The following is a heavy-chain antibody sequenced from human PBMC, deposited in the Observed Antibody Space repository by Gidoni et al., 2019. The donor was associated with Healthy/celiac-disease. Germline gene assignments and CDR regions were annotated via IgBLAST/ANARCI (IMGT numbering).Heavy chain of an antibody. D-gene: IGHD2-15*01. J-gene: IGHJ6*02. CDR3: ARDRRGYCSGGSCHKAVYYYYGMDV. Sequence: EVQLVESGGGLVKPGGSLRLSCAASGFTFSSYSMNWVRQAPGKGLEWVSSISSSSSYIYYADSVKGRFTISRDNAKNSLYLQMNSLRAEDTAVYYCARDRRGYCSGGSCHKAVYYYYGMDVWGQGTTVTVSS. CDR1: GFTFSSYS. V-gene: IGHV3-21*01. CDR2: ISSSSSYI.